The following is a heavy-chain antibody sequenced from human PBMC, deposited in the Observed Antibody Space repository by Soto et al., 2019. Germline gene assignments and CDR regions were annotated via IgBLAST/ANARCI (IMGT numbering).Heavy chain of an antibody. CDR1: GFTFSSYG. CDR2: ISYDGSNK. CDR3: ANHGEGVDY. V-gene: IGHV3-30*18. Sequence: PGGSLRLSCAASGFTFSSYGMHWVRQAPGKGLEWVAVISYDGSNKYYADSVKGRFTISRDNSKNTLYLQMNSLRAEDTAVYYCANHGEGVDYWGQGTLVTVSS. J-gene: IGHJ4*02.